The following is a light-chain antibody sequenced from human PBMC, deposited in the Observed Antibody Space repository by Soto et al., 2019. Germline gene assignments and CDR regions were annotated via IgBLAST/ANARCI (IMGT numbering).Light chain of an antibody. J-gene: IGKJ1*01. Sequence: EIVMTQSPATLSVSPGERATLSCRASQSVSSYLAWYQQKPGQAPRLLIYGASSRATGIPDRFSGSGSGTDFTLTISRLEPEDFAVYYCQQYGSSLWTFGQGTTVDIK. CDR2: GAS. CDR1: QSVSSY. CDR3: QQYGSSLWT. V-gene: IGKV3-20*01.